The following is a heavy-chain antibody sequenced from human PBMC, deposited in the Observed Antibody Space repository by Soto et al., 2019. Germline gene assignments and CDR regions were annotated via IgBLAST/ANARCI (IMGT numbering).Heavy chain of an antibody. J-gene: IGHJ4*02. CDR1: GGSFSGYY. CDR2: INHSGST. Sequence: SETRSLTGTVYGGSFSGYYWNWIRQPPGKGLEWIGEINHSGSTNYNPSLKSRVTISVDTSKNQFSLKLSSVTAADTAVYYCARDHYGDYGGFDYWGQGSLVTGSS. D-gene: IGHD4-17*01. V-gene: IGHV4-34*01. CDR3: ARDHYGDYGGFDY.